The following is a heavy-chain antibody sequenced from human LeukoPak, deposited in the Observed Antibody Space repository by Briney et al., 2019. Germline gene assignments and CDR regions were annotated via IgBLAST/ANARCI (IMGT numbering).Heavy chain of an antibody. J-gene: IGHJ4*02. V-gene: IGHV1-46*01. CDR1: GYTFTSYY. CDR3: ASSSSIDYYDSSGPVH. CDR2: INPSGGST. D-gene: IGHD3-22*01. Sequence: ASVKVSCKASGYTFTSYYMHWVRQAPGQGLEWMGIINPSGGSTNYAQKFQGRVTMTRDMSTSTVYMELSSLRSEDTAVYYCASSSSIDYYDSSGPVHWGQGTLVTVSS.